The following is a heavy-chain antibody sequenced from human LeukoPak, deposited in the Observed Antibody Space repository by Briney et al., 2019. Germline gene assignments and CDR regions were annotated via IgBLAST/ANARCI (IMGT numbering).Heavy chain of an antibody. CDR2: VSYDGRDS. V-gene: IGHV3-30*07. J-gene: IGHJ4*02. CDR1: GFTFSSYA. D-gene: IGHD5-24*01. CDR3: ARSGYNRFDY. Sequence: GGSLRLSCAASGFTFSSYAMHWVRQAPGKGLEWVAFVSYDGRDSQYADSVKGRFTISRDNSKNTLFLRMNSLRADDTAVYYCARSGYNRFDYWGQGTLVTVSS.